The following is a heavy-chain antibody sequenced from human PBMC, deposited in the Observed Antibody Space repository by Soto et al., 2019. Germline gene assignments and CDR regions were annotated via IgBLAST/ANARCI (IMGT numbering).Heavy chain of an antibody. J-gene: IGHJ4*02. CDR3: ARGGLIRGVLYY. CDR1: DGSSNNYY. D-gene: IGHD3-10*01. Sequence: QVQLQQWGAGLLKPSETLSLTCAVYDGSSNNYYWSWIRQPPGKGLEWIGEINHSGSTNYNASLKSRVTISEDTSKKQFSLALRFVTAADTAAYYCARGGLIRGVLYYWGQITLVTVSS. V-gene: IGHV4-34*01. CDR2: INHSGST.